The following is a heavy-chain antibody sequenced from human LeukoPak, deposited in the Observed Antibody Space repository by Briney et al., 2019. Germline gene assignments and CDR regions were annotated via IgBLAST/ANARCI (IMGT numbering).Heavy chain of an antibody. CDR1: GFTFSSYE. CDR2: ISSSGSTI. CDR3: ARDKALTTYYYGSGTPYYYYGMDV. V-gene: IGHV3-48*03. D-gene: IGHD3-10*01. Sequence: GGSLRLSCAASGFTFSSYEMNWVRQAPGKGLEWVSYISSSGSTIYYADSVEGRFTISRDNAKNSLYLQMNSLRAEDTAVYYCARDKALTTYYYGSGTPYYYYGMDVWGQGTTVTVSS. J-gene: IGHJ6*02.